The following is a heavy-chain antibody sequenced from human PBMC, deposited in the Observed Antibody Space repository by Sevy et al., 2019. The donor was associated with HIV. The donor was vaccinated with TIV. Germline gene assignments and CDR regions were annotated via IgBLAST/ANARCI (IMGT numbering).Heavy chain of an antibody. V-gene: IGHV3-23*01. D-gene: IGHD3-22*01. CDR2: ISGSGGST. J-gene: IGHJ4*02. CDR1: GFTLSSYA. CDR3: AKGPPPEYYYDSSGYPYYFDY. Sequence: GGSLRLSCAASGFTLSSYAMSWVRQAPGKGLEWVSAISGSGGSTYYADSVKGRFTISRDNSKNTLYLQMNSLRAEDTAVYYCAKGPPPEYYYDSSGYPYYFDYWGQGTLVNVSS.